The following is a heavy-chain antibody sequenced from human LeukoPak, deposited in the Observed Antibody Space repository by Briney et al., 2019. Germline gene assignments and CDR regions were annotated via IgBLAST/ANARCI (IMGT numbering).Heavy chain of an antibody. CDR2: INPNNGDT. V-gene: IGHV1-2*02. CDR3: ARVKAAGFFAGLDY. J-gene: IGHJ4*02. CDR1: GYTFTGYY. Sequence: ASVKVSCKASGYTFTGYYMYWVRQAPGQGLEWMGWINPNNGDTHYAQEFQGRVTMTRDTSISTAYMELSRLRSDDTAVYYCARVKAAGFFAGLDYWGQGTLVTVSS. D-gene: IGHD6-13*01.